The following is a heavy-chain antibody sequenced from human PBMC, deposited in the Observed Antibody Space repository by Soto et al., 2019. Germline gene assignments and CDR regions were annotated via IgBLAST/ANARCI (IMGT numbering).Heavy chain of an antibody. CDR3: ARDFPPTNYYGSRSPIYYYGMDV. Sequence: SETLCLTCTVSGGSISSGGYYWSWIRQHPGKGLEWIGYIYYSGSTYYNPSLKSRVTISVDTSKNQFSLKLSSVTAADTAVYYCARDFPPTNYYGSRSPIYYYGMDVWGQGTTVTVSS. V-gene: IGHV4-31*03. CDR2: IYYSGST. D-gene: IGHD3-10*01. J-gene: IGHJ6*02. CDR1: GGSISSGGYY.